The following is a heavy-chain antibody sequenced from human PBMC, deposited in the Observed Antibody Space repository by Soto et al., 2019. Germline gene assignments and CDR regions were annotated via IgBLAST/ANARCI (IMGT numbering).Heavy chain of an antibody. V-gene: IGHV1-69*13. CDR3: AKVXRIPWLGELLRDRDYYHGMDV. CDR1: GGTFSSYA. J-gene: IGHJ6*02. D-gene: IGHD3-10*01. CDR2: IIPIFGTA. Sequence: SVKVSCKASGGTFSSYAISWVRQAPGQGLEWMGGIIPIFGTANYAQKFQGRVTITADESTSTAYMELSSLRSEDTAVYHCAKVXRIPWLGELLRDRDYYHGMDVWGQGSTVTVSS.